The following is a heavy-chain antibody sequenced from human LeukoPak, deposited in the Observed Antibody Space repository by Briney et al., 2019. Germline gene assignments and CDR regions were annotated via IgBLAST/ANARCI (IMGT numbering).Heavy chain of an antibody. Sequence: ASVEVSCKASGGTFSSYAISWVRQAPGQGLEWMGRIIPILGIANYAQKFQGRVTITADKSTSTAYMELSSLRSEDTAVYYCARDSGYYYAYFQHWGQGTLVTVSS. CDR2: IIPILGIA. V-gene: IGHV1-69*04. D-gene: IGHD3-22*01. CDR1: GGTFSSYA. CDR3: ARDSGYYYAYFQH. J-gene: IGHJ1*01.